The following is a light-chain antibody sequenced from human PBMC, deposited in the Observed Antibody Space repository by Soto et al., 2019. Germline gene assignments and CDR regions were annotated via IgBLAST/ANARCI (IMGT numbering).Light chain of an antibody. CDR1: QSVSSSY. Sequence: EIVLTQSPATLSLSPGERATLSCGASQSVSSSYLAWYQQKPGLAPRLLIYDASSRPPGSPDRFSGSGCGTAFPLTISRLERDDFAVYYRQQYGSSPLTFGGGTKVEIK. V-gene: IGKV3D-20*01. CDR2: DAS. CDR3: QQYGSSPLT. J-gene: IGKJ4*01.